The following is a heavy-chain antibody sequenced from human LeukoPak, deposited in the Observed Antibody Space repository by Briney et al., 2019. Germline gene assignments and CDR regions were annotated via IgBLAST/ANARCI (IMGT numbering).Heavy chain of an antibody. CDR1: GYSFTSYW. D-gene: IGHD3-22*01. CDR3: ARRGSGITMIAGGYYFDY. Sequence: GESLKISCKGSGYSFTSYWIGWVRQMPGKGLEWMGIIYPGDSDTRYSPSFQGQVTISADKSISTAYLQWSSLKASHTAMYYCARRGSGITMIAGGYYFDYWGQGTLVTVSS. J-gene: IGHJ4*02. V-gene: IGHV5-51*01. CDR2: IYPGDSDT.